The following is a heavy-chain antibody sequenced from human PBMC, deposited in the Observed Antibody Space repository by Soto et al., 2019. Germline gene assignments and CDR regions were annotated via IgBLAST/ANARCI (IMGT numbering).Heavy chain of an antibody. CDR1: GDSIGTYN. V-gene: IGHV4-59*08. CDR3: VRQGIGALHGLVDV. D-gene: IGHD1-26*01. Sequence: QVQLQASGPGLVKPSDTLSLTCTVSGDSIGTYNWGWIRQPPGKRLEWIGYIYSNGGTSYNPALKSRVTISADTSTKQFSLRLSSVTAADTAVYYCVRQGIGALHGLVDVWGQGTTVTVS. CDR2: IYSNGGT. J-gene: IGHJ6*02.